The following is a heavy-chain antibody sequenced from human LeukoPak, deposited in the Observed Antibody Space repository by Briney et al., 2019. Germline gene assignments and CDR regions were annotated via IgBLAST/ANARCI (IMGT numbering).Heavy chain of an antibody. D-gene: IGHD2-21*02. CDR2: IYHSGST. V-gene: IGHV4-38-2*01. Sequence: SETLSLTCAVSGYSISSGYYWGWIRQPPGKGLEWIGYIYHSGSTYYKSSLKSRVTISVDTSKNQFSLKLSSVTAADTAVYYCARAPPRRCPDNDCYPIFDFWGQGSLVTVSS. CDR1: GYSISSGYY. J-gene: IGHJ4*02. CDR3: ARAPPRRCPDNDCYPIFDF.